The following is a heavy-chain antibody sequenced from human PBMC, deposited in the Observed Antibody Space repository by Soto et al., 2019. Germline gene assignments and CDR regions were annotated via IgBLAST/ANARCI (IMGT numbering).Heavy chain of an antibody. J-gene: IGHJ4*02. CDR3: ARLSRGAAAGFDY. D-gene: IGHD6-13*01. CDR2: IYYSGST. Sequence: PSETLSLTCTVSGASINSYYWTWIRQPPGKELEWIGYIYYSGSTNYNPSLKSRVTISVDTSKNQFSLKLTSVTAADTAVYYCARLSRGAAAGFDYWGQGTLVTVYS. V-gene: IGHV4-59*08. CDR1: GASINSYY.